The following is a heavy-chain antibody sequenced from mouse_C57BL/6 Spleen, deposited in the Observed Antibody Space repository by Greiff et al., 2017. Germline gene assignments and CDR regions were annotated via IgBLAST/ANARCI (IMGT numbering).Heavy chain of an antibody. CDR1: GYTFTNYW. Sequence: QVHVKQSGAELVRPGTSVKMSCKASGYTFTNYWIGWAKQRPGHGLEWIGDIYPGGGYTNYNEKFKGKATLTADKSSSTAYMQFSSLTSEDSAIYYCARGDYGSSYVWYFDVWGTGTTGTASS. CDR3: ARGDYGSSYVWYFDV. D-gene: IGHD1-1*01. CDR2: IYPGGGYT. V-gene: IGHV1-63*01. J-gene: IGHJ1*03.